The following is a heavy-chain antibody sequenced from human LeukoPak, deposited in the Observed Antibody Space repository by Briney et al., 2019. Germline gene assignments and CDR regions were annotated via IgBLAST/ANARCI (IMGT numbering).Heavy chain of an antibody. CDR3: ARSREGYCSGGSCYSLDY. CDR1: GGTFSSYA. Sequence: SVKVSCKASGGTFSSYAISWVRQAPGQGLEWMGGIIPIFGTANYAQKFRGRVTITADKSTSTAYMELSSLRSEDTAVYYCARSREGYCSGGSCYSLDYWGQGTLVTVSS. CDR2: IIPIFGTA. J-gene: IGHJ4*02. V-gene: IGHV1-69*06. D-gene: IGHD2-15*01.